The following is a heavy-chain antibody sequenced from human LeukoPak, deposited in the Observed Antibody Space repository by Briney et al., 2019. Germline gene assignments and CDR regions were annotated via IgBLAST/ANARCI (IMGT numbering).Heavy chain of an antibody. CDR2: INSGGNT. J-gene: IGHJ4*02. V-gene: IGHV3-66*04. D-gene: IGHD3-10*01. CDR1: GFTVSSNY. Sequence: GGSLRLSCAASGFTVSSNYMNWVRQAPGKGLEWVSLINSGGNTYYADSVKGKFTISRDNSKNMLYLQMNSLRVEDTAVYYCARHIFGSGSYWGQGTLVTVSS. CDR3: ARHIFGSGSY.